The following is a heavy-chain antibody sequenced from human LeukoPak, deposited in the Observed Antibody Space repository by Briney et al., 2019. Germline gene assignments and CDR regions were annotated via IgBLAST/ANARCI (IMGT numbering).Heavy chain of an antibody. V-gene: IGHV4-30-2*01. J-gene: IGHJ3*02. D-gene: IGHD3-10*01. Sequence: PSETLSLTCAVSGGSISSGGYSWSWIRQPPGKGLEWIGYIYHSGSTYYNPSLKSRVTISVDRSKNQFSLKLSSVTAADTAVYYCARATMARVDAFDIWGQGTVVTVSS. CDR1: GGSISSGGYS. CDR2: IYHSGST. CDR3: ARATMARVDAFDI.